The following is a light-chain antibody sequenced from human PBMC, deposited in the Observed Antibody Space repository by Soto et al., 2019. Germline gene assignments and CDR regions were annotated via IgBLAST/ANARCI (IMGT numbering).Light chain of an antibody. V-gene: IGKV1-5*03. J-gene: IGKJ1*01. Sequence: DIQMTQSPSTLSAPVGDRVTITCRASQTITTSLAWYQQKPGKAPKLLIYKASSLKSGVPSRFSGSGSGTEFTLTISSLQPDDFAAYYCQQYDGYSLRTFGQGTRVEI. CDR1: QTITTS. CDR2: KAS. CDR3: QQYDGYSLRT.